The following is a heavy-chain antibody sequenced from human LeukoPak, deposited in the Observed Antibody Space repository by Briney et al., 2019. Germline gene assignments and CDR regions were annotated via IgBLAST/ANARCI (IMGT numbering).Heavy chain of an antibody. CDR1: DDSISDYY. D-gene: IGHD1-26*01. CDR3: ARHEDGIDY. CDR2: FHNSGTS. J-gene: IGHJ4*02. V-gene: IGHV4-59*08. Sequence: SETLSLTCTVSDDSISDYYRGWIRQPPGKGLEWIGYFHNSGTSTYNPSLKSRVTISVDTSKNQFSLKLSSVTAADTAVYYCARHEDGIDYWGQGTLVTVSS.